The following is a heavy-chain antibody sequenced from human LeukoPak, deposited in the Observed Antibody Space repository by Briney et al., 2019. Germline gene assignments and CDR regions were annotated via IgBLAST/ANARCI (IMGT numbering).Heavy chain of an antibody. CDR3: ARHPTSSSSWGYYYYYMDV. CDR1: GGSINSHH. V-gene: IGHV4-59*11. CDR2: IYYSGST. D-gene: IGHD6-13*01. J-gene: IGHJ6*03. Sequence: PSETLSLTCTVSGGSINSHHWSWIRQPPGKGLEWIGYIYYSGSTNYNPSLKSRVTISVDTSKNQFSLKLSSVTAADTAVYYCARHPTSSSSWGYYYYYMDVWGKGTTVTVSS.